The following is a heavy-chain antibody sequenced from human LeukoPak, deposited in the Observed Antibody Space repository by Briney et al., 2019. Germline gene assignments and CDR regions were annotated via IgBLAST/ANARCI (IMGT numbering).Heavy chain of an antibody. CDR3: ARDRAPRIGIFGVVAGPSEAFDI. CDR1: GFTFSSYR. CDR2: ISSSSSTI. D-gene: IGHD3-3*01. V-gene: IGHV3-48*01. Sequence: PGGSLRLSCAASGFTFSSYRMNWVRQAPGKGLEWVSYISSSSSTIYYADSVKGRFTISRDNAKNSLYLQMNSLRAEDTAVYYCARDRAPRIGIFGVVAGPSEAFDIWGQGTMVTVSS. J-gene: IGHJ3*02.